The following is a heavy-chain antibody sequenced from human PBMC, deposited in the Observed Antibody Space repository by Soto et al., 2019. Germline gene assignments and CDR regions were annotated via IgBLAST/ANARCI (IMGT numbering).Heavy chain of an antibody. CDR1: GFTFSSYA. CDR2: ITGNGDYA. J-gene: IGHJ3*01. D-gene: IGHD4-17*01. Sequence: EVQMLESGGGLVQPGGSLRLSCAASGFTFSSYALTWVRQVPGKGLEWVSSITGNGDYARYIDFVKCPFTIPTDNAKNTLFLQLTSLRADDTAIYYCGKDPNGDYRGAFDFWGQGTMVTVSS. CDR3: GKDPNGDYRGAFDF. V-gene: IGHV3-23*02.